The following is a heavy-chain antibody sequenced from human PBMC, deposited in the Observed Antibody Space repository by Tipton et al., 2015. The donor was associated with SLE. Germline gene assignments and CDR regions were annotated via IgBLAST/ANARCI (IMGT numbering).Heavy chain of an antibody. CDR2: TNHSGST. Sequence: TLSLTCAVYGGSFSGYYWSWIRQPPGKGLEWIGETNHSGSTNYNPSLKSRVTISVDTSKNQFSLKLSSVTAADTAVYYCARVLVALLDLWGRGTLVTVSS. J-gene: IGHJ2*01. D-gene: IGHD2-15*01. CDR3: ARVLVALLDL. CDR1: GGSFSGYY. V-gene: IGHV4-34*01.